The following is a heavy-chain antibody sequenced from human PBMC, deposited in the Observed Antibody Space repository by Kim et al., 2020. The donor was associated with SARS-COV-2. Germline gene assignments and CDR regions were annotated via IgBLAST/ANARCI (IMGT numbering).Heavy chain of an antibody. CDR3: ARGLSVFDY. Sequence: GSTNYDPSLKSRVTISVDTSKNQFSLKLSSVTAADTAVYYCARGLSVFDYWGQGTLVTVSS. J-gene: IGHJ4*02. V-gene: IGHV4-34*01. CDR2: GST.